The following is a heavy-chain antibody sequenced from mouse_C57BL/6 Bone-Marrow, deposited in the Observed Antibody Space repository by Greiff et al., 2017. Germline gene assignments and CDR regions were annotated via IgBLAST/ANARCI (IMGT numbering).Heavy chain of an antibody. J-gene: IGHJ3*01. CDR1: GFTFSDYY. CDR3: ARLDGAAY. Sequence: EVKLQESGGGLVQPGGSLKLSCAASGFTFSDYYMYWVRQTPEKRLEWVAYISNGGGSTYYPDTVKGRFTISRDNAKNTLYLQMSRLKSEDTAMYYCARLDGAAYWGQGTLVTVSA. D-gene: IGHD1-1*02. V-gene: IGHV5-12*01. CDR2: ISNGGGST.